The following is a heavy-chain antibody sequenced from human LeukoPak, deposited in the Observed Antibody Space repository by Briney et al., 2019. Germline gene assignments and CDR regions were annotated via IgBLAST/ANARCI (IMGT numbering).Heavy chain of an antibody. Sequence: GGSLRLSCTASGFTFSSYGMSWVRQAPGKGLEWVSGISGSGGSTYYADPVKGRFTISRDNSKNTLNLQMNSLRAADTAVYYCAKDRPIAVAGPRWFDPWGQGTLVTVSS. D-gene: IGHD6-19*01. CDR1: GFTFSSYG. CDR2: ISGSGGST. CDR3: AKDRPIAVAGPRWFDP. J-gene: IGHJ5*02. V-gene: IGHV3-23*01.